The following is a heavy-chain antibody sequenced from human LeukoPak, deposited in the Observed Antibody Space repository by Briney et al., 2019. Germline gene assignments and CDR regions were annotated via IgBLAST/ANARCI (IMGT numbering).Heavy chain of an antibody. Sequence: GGSLRLSCAASGFTFSGYGMHWVRQAPGKGLEWVAVISYDGHNEYYGDSVKGRFTISRDNSKNTVSLQMDSLRAEDTGIYYCAKRVGYGGMDVWGQGTTVTVSS. CDR3: AKRVGYGGMDV. J-gene: IGHJ6*02. CDR1: GFTFSGYG. CDR2: ISYDGHNE. V-gene: IGHV3-30*18. D-gene: IGHD5-12*01.